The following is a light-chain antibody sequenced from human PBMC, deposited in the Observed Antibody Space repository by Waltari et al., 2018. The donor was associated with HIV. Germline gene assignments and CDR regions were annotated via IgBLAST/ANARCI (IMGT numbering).Light chain of an antibody. CDR3: VSYKSSSSPV. CDR1: SFDIYGYNF. J-gene: IGLJ3*02. CDR2: EVS. Sequence: QSALTQPASVSGSPGQSIPISCTGASFDIYGYNFVSWFQHPPGKAPKVIIYEVSNRPSGVSNRFSGSKSGNTASLTISGLQPEDEAEYFCVSYKSSSSPVFGGGTKLTV. V-gene: IGLV2-14*01.